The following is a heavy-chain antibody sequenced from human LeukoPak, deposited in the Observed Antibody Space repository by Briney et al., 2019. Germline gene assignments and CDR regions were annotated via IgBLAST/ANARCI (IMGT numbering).Heavy chain of an antibody. CDR1: GGSISISSFY. V-gene: IGHV4-39*01. Sequence: SETLSLTCTVSGGSISISSFYWGWIRQPTGKGLEWIGTIYYSGSTYYNPSLKSRVTISVDTSKNQFSLKLISVTAADTAVYHCARLSSYTSGWFQDLWGQGTLVSVSS. D-gene: IGHD6-19*01. CDR2: IYYSGST. CDR3: ARLSSYTSGWFQDL. J-gene: IGHJ5*02.